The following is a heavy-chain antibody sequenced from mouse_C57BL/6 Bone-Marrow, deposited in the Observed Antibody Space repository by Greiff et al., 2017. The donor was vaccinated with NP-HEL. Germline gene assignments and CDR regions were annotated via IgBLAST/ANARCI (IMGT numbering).Heavy chain of an antibody. J-gene: IGHJ3*01. Sequence: EVMLVESGGGLVQPKGSLKLSCAASGFSFNTYAMNWVRQAPGKGLEWVARIRSKSNNYATYYADSVKDRFTISRDDSESMLYLQMNNLKTEDTAMYYCVSPRYYSNYAWFAYWGQGTLVTVSA. D-gene: IGHD2-5*01. CDR1: GFSFNTYA. CDR2: IRSKSNNYAT. CDR3: VSPRYYSNYAWFAY. V-gene: IGHV10-1*01.